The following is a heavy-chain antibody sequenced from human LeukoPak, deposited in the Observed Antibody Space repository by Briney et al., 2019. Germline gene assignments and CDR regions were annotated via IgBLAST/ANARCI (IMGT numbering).Heavy chain of an antibody. CDR3: ARTLYCYDSSVYPTNYWYFDL. J-gene: IGHJ2*01. D-gene: IGHD3-22*01. V-gene: IGHV4-59*01. CDR1: GGSISSYY. CDR2: IYYSGRT. Sequence: SETLSLTCTVSGGSISSYYWSWIRQPPGKGLEWIGYIYYSGRTNYNPSLESRVTISVDTSKNQFSLKLSSVTAADTAVYYCARTLYCYDSSVYPTNYWYFDLWGRGTLVSVSS.